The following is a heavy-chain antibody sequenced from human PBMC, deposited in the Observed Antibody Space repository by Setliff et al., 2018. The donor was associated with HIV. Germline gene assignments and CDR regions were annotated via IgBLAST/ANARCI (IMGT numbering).Heavy chain of an antibody. CDR1: GFTFSAHG. V-gene: IGHV3-30*02. Sequence: PGGSLRLSCAASGFTFSAHGMHWVRQAPGKGLEWVAFINYDESSEYYVDSVKGRVTISRDNSKNTVDLQMNGLRAEDTAVYYCAKDGDYSNWDYDAFDIWGQGTMVTVSS. CDR3: AKDGDYSNWDYDAFDI. J-gene: IGHJ3*02. CDR2: INYDESSE. D-gene: IGHD1-7*01.